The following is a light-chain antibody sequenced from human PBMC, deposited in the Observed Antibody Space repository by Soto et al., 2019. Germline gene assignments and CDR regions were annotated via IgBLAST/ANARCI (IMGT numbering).Light chain of an antibody. CDR1: SSNIGGYNV. CDR3: ISYTSDDVRYV. J-gene: IGLJ1*01. V-gene: IGLV2-14*01. Sequence: QSALTQPASVSGSPGQSITISCSGTSSNIGGYNVVSWYQHHPGRAPKLIVSEVSHRPSGVSNRFSGSKSGNTASLTISGLQSEDEADYYCISYTSDDVRYVFGTGTKLTVL. CDR2: EVS.